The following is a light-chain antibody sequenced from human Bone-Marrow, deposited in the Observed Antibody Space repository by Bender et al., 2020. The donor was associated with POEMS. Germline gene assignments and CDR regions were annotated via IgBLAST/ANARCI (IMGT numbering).Light chain of an antibody. CDR1: SGHSSYA. Sequence: QLVLTQSPSASASVGASVKLTCTLSSGHSSYAIAWHQQQPEKGPRFVMKVNTDGSHNKGDGIPDRFSGSSSGAERYLTISSLQSDDEADYYCQTWGSGIWVFGGGTKLTVL. CDR2: VNTDGSH. CDR3: QTWGSGIWV. J-gene: IGLJ3*02. V-gene: IGLV4-69*01.